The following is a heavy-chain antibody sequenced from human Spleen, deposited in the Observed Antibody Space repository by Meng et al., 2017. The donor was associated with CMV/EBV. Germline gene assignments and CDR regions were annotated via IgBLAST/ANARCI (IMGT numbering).Heavy chain of an antibody. CDR1: GFTFSSYS. Sequence: GGSLRLSCAASGFTFSSYSMNWVRQAPGKGLEWVSSISSSSSYIYYADSVKGRFTISRDNAKNSLYLQMNSLRAEDTAVYYCAIDIVVVPAQPTLSDWFDPWGQGTLVTVSS. CDR2: ISSSSSYI. V-gene: IGHV3-21*01. J-gene: IGHJ5*02. CDR3: AIDIVVVPAQPTLSDWFDP. D-gene: IGHD2-2*01.